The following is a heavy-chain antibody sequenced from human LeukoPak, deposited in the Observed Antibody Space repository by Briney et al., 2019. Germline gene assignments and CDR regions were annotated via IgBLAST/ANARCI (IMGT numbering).Heavy chain of an antibody. CDR3: ARHQPEGSAGKYYFDY. V-gene: IGHV3-53*01. CDR1: GFTVRRNY. CDR2: IYNGGNT. Sequence: GGSLTLSCAASGFTVRRNYMSWVRQAPGKGLEWLSIIYNGGNTCYADSVKGRFTISSDDSKNTLHLQMISLRGEDTAVYYCARHQPEGSAGKYYFDYWGQGALVTVSS. J-gene: IGHJ4*02. D-gene: IGHD6-13*01.